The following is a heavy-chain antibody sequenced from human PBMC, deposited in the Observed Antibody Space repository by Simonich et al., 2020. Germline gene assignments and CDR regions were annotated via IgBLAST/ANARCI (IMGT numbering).Heavy chain of an antibody. CDR1: GGSFSCYY. V-gene: IGHV4-34*01. J-gene: IGHJ3*02. CDR2: INHSGST. D-gene: IGHD1-1*01. CDR3: ARGKGWKNAFDI. Sequence: QVQLQQWGAGLLKPSETLSLTCAVYGGSFSCYYWSWIRQPPGKGLAWIGEINHSGSTNYNPSLKSRVTISVDTSKNQFSLKLSSVTAADTAVYYCARGKGWKNAFDIWGQGTMVTVSS.